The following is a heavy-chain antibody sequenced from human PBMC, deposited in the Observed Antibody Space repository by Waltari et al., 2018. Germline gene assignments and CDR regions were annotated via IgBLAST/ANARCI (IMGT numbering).Heavy chain of an antibody. D-gene: IGHD5-12*01. Sequence: EVQLVESGGGLVKPGGSLRLSCAASGFTFSSYSMNWVRQAPGKGLEWVSSISSSSGYIYYADSVKGRFTISRDNAKNSLYLQMNSLRAEDTAVYYCARGVDMGYDYWGQGTLVTVSS. J-gene: IGHJ4*02. V-gene: IGHV3-21*01. CDR1: GFTFSSYS. CDR2: ISSSSGYI. CDR3: ARGVDMGYDY.